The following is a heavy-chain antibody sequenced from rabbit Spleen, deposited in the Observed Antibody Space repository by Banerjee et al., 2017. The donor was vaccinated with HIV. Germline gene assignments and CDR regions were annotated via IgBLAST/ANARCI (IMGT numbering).Heavy chain of an antibody. CDR1: GFSFSSSYY. V-gene: IGHV1S45*01. CDR2: IRASSSGST. CDR3: ARDSYSGGGYGEFNL. Sequence: QEQLVESGGGLVQPGASLTITCTASGFSFSSSYYMCWVRQAPGKGLEWIGCIRASSSGSTYYASWATGRFTITRSTSLNTVDLQLNSLTAADTATYFCARDSYSGGGYGEFNLWGPGTLVTVS. J-gene: IGHJ4*01. D-gene: IGHD8-1*01.